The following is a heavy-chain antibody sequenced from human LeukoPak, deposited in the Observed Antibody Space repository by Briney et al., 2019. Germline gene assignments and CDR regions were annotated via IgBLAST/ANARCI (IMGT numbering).Heavy chain of an antibody. J-gene: IGHJ4*02. CDR2: ISYDGSNK. CDR1: GFTFSSYG. V-gene: IGHV3-30*18. Sequence: PGGSPRLSCAASGFTFSSYGMHWVRQAPGKGLEWVAVISYDGSNKYYADSVKGRFTISRDNSKNTLYLQMNSLRAEDTAVYYCAKELFSGFDYWGQGTLVTVSS. D-gene: IGHD3-10*01. CDR3: AKELFSGFDY.